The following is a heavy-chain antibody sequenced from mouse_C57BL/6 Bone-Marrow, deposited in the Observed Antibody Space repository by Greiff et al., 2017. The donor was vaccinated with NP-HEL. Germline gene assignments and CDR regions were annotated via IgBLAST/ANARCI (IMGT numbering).Heavy chain of an antibody. CDR3: ARQGGLRAWFAY. D-gene: IGHD1-1*01. V-gene: IGHV5-12*01. CDR2: ISNGGGST. Sequence: EVMLVESGGGLVQPGGSLKLSCAASGFTFSDYYMYWVRQTPEKRLEWVAYISNGGGSTYYPDTVKGRFTISRDNAKNTLYLQMSRLTSEDTAMYYCARQGGLRAWFAYWGQGTLVTVSA. CDR1: GFTFSDYY. J-gene: IGHJ3*01.